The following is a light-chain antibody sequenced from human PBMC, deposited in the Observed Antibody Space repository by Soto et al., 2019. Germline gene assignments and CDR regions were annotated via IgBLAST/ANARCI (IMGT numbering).Light chain of an antibody. CDR3: QQYGSSPLT. Sequence: EIVLTQSPGTLSLSPGERATLSCRASQSVSSSYLAWYQQKPGQAPRLLIYGASSRATGIPDRFSGSGSGTDFTLTISSLEPEDCAVYYCQQYGSSPLTFGGGTKLEIK. CDR2: GAS. CDR1: QSVSSSY. J-gene: IGKJ4*01. V-gene: IGKV3-20*01.